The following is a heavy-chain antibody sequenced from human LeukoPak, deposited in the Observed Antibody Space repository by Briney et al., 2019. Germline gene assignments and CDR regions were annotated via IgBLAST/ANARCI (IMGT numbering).Heavy chain of an antibody. J-gene: IGHJ4*02. CDR1: GGSFSSYY. CDR2: IYTSGST. V-gene: IGHV4-59*10. Sequence: PSETLSLTCAVYGGSFSSYYWSWIRQPAGKGLEWIGRIYTSGSTNYNPSLKSRVTMSVDTSKNQFSLKLSSVTAADTAVYYCARGATIFGVGDYWGQGTLVTVSS. D-gene: IGHD3-3*01. CDR3: ARGATIFGVGDY.